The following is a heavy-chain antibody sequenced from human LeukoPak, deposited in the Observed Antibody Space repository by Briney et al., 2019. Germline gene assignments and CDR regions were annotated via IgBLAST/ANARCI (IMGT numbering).Heavy chain of an antibody. Sequence: PSETLSLTCTVSGDSIRRGRSFWSWIRQHPVEGLEWIGYISSTGSAYYNPSLRSRVTISQDTSKNQFSLKMISVTAADTAVCYCARGNDQMVSGYYFDYWGQGSLVTVSS. CDR1: GDSIRRGRSF. CDR2: ISSTGSA. CDR3: ARGNDQMVSGYYFDY. D-gene: IGHD1-1*01. V-gene: IGHV4-31*03. J-gene: IGHJ4*02.